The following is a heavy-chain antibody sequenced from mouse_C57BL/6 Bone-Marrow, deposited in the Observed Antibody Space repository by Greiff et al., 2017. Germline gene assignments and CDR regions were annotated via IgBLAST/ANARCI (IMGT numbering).Heavy chain of an antibody. V-gene: IGHV5-17*01. D-gene: IGHD2-4*01. CDR2: ISSGSSTI. CDR3: ARNLYYDYDAIFAY. CDR1: GFTFSDYG. Sequence: EVMLVESGGGLVKPGGSLKLSCAASGFTFSDYGMHWVRQAPEKGLEWVAYISSGSSTIYYADTVKGRFTISRDNAKNTLFLQMTSLRSEDTAMYYCARNLYYDYDAIFAYWGQGTLVTVSA. J-gene: IGHJ3*01.